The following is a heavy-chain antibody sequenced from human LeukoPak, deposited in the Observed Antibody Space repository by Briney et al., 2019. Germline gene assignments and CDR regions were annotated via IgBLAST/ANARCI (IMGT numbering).Heavy chain of an antibody. CDR1: GFTFSSYS. Sequence: PGGSLRLSCAASGFTFSSYSMNWVRQAPGKGLEWVSYISSSSSTIYYADSVKGRFTISRDNAKNSLYLQMNSLRAEDAALYYCAKGYNWNDAEFDNWGQGTLVTVSS. J-gene: IGHJ4*02. CDR3: AKGYNWNDAEFDN. CDR2: ISSSSSTI. V-gene: IGHV3-48*01. D-gene: IGHD1-20*01.